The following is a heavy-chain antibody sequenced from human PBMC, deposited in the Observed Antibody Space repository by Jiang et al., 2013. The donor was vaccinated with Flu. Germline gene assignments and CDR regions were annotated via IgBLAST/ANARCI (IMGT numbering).Heavy chain of an antibody. CDR1: GFKFENYG. D-gene: IGHD3-16*01. CDR2: ITTDNDYYSAHT. V-gene: IGHV1-18*04. Sequence: GAEVKKPGASVKVSCKASGFKFENYGFIWVRQAPGQGLEWMGWITTDNDYYSAHTTYAEKFQGRIAMTTDTSTTTAYLELRSLRADDTGIYYCAKDLLRGKYGLFWGQGTPVTVSS. CDR3: AKDLLRGKYGLF. J-gene: IGHJ4*02.